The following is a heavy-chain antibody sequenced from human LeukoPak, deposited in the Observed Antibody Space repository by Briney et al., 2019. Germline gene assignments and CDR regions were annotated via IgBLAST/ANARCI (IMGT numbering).Heavy chain of an antibody. J-gene: IGHJ1*01. D-gene: IGHD4-17*01. Sequence: GGSLRLSCAASGFTFSDYSMNWVRQAPGKGLEWVSSISSRSTYRYYADSVKGRFTISRDNAKNSLCLQTNSWSAEDTAVYYCARDMTTATACYLQHWGQGTLVTVSS. CDR2: ISSRSTYR. V-gene: IGHV3-21*06. CDR1: GFTFSDYS. CDR3: ARDMTTATACYLQH.